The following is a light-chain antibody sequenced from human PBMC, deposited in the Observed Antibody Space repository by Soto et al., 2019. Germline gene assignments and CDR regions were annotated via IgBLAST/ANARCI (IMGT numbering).Light chain of an antibody. J-gene: IGLJ1*01. V-gene: IGLV1-40*01. CDR2: ANT. CDR3: QCYDSSLSEYV. CDR1: SSNIGADYG. Sequence: QSVLTQSPSVSGAPGQRVTISCSGSSSNIGADYGVHWYQHLPGRAPKLLIYANTNRPSGVPDRFSGSKSGTSASLAITGLQAEDEADYYCQCYDSSLSEYVFGRGTKLTVL.